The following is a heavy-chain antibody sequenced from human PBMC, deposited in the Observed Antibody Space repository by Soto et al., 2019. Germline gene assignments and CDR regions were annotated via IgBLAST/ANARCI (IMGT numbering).Heavy chain of an antibody. D-gene: IGHD7-27*01. Sequence: SVKVSCKASGGTFSSYAISWVRQAPGQGLEWMGGIIPIFGTANYAQKFQGRVTMTRDTSKSTAFMELSSLTSEDTAVYYCARGPRNWGVDYWGQGTLVTVSS. CDR3: ARGPRNWGVDY. CDR1: GGTFSSYA. J-gene: IGHJ4*02. V-gene: IGHV1-69*05. CDR2: IIPIFGTA.